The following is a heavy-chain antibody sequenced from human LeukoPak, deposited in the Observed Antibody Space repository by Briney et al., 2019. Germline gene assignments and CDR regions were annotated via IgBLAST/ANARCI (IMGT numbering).Heavy chain of an antibody. CDR1: GFTFGGYG. V-gene: IGHV3-33*01. Sequence: GGSLRLSCAGSGFTFGGYGMHWFRQTPGKGLEWVAVIAYDGSRAFYADSVEGRFTISRDNSKNTMSVQMDDLRAEDTAVYYCTRYNNDHFDYWGQGTLVTVSS. CDR2: IAYDGSRA. CDR3: TRYNNDHFDY. J-gene: IGHJ4*02. D-gene: IGHD1-14*01.